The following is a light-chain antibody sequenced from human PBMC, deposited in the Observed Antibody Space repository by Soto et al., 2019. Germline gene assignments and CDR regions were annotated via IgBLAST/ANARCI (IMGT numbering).Light chain of an antibody. J-gene: IGKJ4*01. CDR2: AAS. V-gene: IGKV1-39*01. Sequence: DIQMTQSPSSLSASVGDRVTITCRASQYISSYLNWYQQKPGKAPKVLIYAASTLQSGVPSRFSGSGSGTDFTLTISNLQPEDVATYFCQQCYSNVALTFGGGTKVDIK. CDR3: QQCYSNVALT. CDR1: QYISSY.